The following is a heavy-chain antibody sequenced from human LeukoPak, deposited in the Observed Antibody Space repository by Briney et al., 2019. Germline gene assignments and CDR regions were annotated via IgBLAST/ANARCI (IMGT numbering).Heavy chain of an antibody. CDR1: GGSISSYY. CDR2: IYYSGST. D-gene: IGHD6-13*01. CDR3: ARLIPSSSWYYYYYGMDV. Sequence: PSETLSLTCTVSGGSISSYYWSWIRQPPGKGLEWIGYIYYSGSTNYNPSLKSRVTISVDTSKNQFSLKLSSVTAADTAVYYCARLIPSSSWYYYYYGMDVWGQGTTVTVSS. V-gene: IGHV4-59*08. J-gene: IGHJ6*02.